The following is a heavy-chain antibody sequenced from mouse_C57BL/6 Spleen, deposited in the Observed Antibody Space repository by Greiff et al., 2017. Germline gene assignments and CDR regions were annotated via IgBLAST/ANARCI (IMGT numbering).Heavy chain of an antibody. Sequence: DVQLQESGPELVKPGASVKIPCKASGYTFTDYDMDWVKQSHGKSLEWIGDINPNNGGTIYNQKFKGKATLTVDKSSSTAYMELRSLTSEDTAVYYCARGSAWFAYWGQGTLVTVSA. J-gene: IGHJ3*01. CDR1: GYTFTDYD. V-gene: IGHV1-18*01. CDR3: ARGSAWFAY. CDR2: INPNNGGT.